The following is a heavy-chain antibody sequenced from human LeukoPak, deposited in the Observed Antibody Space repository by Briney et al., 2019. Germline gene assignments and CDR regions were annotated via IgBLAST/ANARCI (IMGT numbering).Heavy chain of an antibody. Sequence: GGPLRLSCAASGFSFSTYAMSWVRQAPGKGLEWVSGVNGNGGSTSYADSVKGRFTIFRDNSKDTVYLQMNSLRVEDTAVYYCAKSLYGGCDYWGQGTVVTVSS. V-gene: IGHV3-23*01. J-gene: IGHJ4*02. CDR2: VNGNGGST. CDR3: AKSLYGGCDY. CDR1: GFSFSTYA. D-gene: IGHD3-16*02.